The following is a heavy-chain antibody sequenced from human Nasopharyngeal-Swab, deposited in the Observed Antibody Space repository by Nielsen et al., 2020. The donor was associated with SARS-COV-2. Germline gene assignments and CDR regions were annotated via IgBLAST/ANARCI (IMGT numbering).Heavy chain of an antibody. CDR2: IYYSGST. J-gene: IGHJ3*02. Sequence: WIRQPPGKGLEWIGYIYYSGSTSYNPSLKSRVTISVDTSKNQFSLKVRSVTAADTAVHYCARGSDYRAFDIWGQGTMVTVSS. CDR3: ARGSDYRAFDI. V-gene: IGHV4-59*01. D-gene: IGHD1-26*01.